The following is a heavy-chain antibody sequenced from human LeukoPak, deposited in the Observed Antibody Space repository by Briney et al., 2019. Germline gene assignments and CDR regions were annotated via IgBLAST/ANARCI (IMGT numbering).Heavy chain of an antibody. Sequence: SETLSLTCAFYGGSFSGYYWSWIRQPPGKGLEWIGEINHSGSTNYNPSLKSRVTISVATSKNQFSLKLSSVTAPDRAVYYCARGREEYHDSSGYYDGYYWGQGTLVTVSS. D-gene: IGHD3-22*01. CDR3: ARGREEYHDSSGYYDGYY. V-gene: IGHV4-34*01. CDR1: GGSFSGYY. J-gene: IGHJ4*02. CDR2: INHSGST.